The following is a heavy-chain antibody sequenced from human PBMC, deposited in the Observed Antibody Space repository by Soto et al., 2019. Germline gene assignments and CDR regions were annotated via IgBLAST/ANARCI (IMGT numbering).Heavy chain of an antibody. CDR2: MNSNSGNT. CDR1: GYTFTSYD. J-gene: IGHJ4*02. V-gene: IGHV1-8*01. Sequence: QVQLVQSGAEVKKPGASVKVSCKASGYTFTSYDINWLRQATGQGLEWMGWMNSNSGNTGYAQKLQGRVTMTTNTSISTAYMELSSLRAEDTAVYYCARERYGLFDYWGQGTLVTVSS. D-gene: IGHD1-1*01. CDR3: ARERYGLFDY.